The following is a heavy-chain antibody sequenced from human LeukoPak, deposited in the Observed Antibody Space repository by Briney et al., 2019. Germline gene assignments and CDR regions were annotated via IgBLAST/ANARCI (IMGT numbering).Heavy chain of an antibody. CDR1: GGSISSSSYY. J-gene: IGHJ6*02. CDR3: ARDYMTTVTLLDYYYGMDV. D-gene: IGHD4-11*01. Sequence: SETQSLTCTVSGGSISSSSYYWGWIRQPPGKGLEWIGSIYYSGSTYYNPSLKSRVTISVDTSKNQFSLKLSSVTAADTAVYYCARDYMTTVTLLDYYYGMDVWGQGTTVTVSS. CDR2: IYYSGST. V-gene: IGHV4-39*07.